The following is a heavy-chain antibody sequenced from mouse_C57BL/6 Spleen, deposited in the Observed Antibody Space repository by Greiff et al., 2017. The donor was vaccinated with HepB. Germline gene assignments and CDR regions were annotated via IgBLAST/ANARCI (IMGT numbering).Heavy chain of an antibody. J-gene: IGHJ2*01. V-gene: IGHV5-4*01. CDR3: ARDDYGSSYGY. Sequence: DVQLVESGGGLVKPGGSLKLSCAASGFTFSSYAMSWVRQTPEKRLEWVATISDGGSYTYYPDNVKGRFTISRDNAKNNLYLQMSHLKSEDTAMYYCARDDYGSSYGYWGQGTTLTVSS. D-gene: IGHD1-1*01. CDR2: ISDGGSYT. CDR1: GFTFSSYA.